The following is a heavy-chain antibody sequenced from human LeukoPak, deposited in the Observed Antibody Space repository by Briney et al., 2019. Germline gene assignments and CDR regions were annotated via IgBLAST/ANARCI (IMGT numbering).Heavy chain of an antibody. CDR1: GFTFSSYE. D-gene: IGHD6-13*01. J-gene: IGHJ4*02. CDR3: AREGSSWSEGRLWYFYY. CDR2: ISSSGSTI. Sequence: RGSLRLSCAASGFTFSSYEMNWVRQAPGEGLEWVSYISSSGSTIYYADSVKGRFTISRDNAKNSLYLLMDSLRAEDTAVYYCAREGSSWSEGRLWYFYYCGEGTLVTVSS. V-gene: IGHV3-48*03.